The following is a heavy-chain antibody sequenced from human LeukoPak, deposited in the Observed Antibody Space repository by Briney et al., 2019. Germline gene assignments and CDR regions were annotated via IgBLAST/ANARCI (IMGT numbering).Heavy chain of an antibody. CDR1: GFKFSHHY. J-gene: IGHJ4*02. V-gene: IGHV3-72*01. CDR3: AKELGYSSGWYEDY. Sequence: GGSQRLSCAASGFKFSHHYIDWVRQAPGKGLEWVGRSRNKASSYTTYYADSVKGRFTISRDNSKNTLYLQMNSLRAEDTAVYYCAKELGYSSGWYEDYWGQGTLVTVSS. CDR2: SRNKASSYTT. D-gene: IGHD6-19*01.